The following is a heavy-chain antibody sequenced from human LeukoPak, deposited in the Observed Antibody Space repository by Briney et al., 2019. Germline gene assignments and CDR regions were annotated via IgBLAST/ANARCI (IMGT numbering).Heavy chain of an antibody. CDR3: ARDNPYYSDY. CDR1: GFTVSSNY. V-gene: IGHV3-66*01. J-gene: IGHJ4*02. Sequence: PGGSLRLSCAASGFTVSSNYMSWVRQAPGKGLEWVSVIYSGGSTYYADSVKGRFTISRDNSKNTLYLQMNSLRAEDAAVYYCARDNPYYSDYWGQGTLVTVSS. CDR2: IYSGGST.